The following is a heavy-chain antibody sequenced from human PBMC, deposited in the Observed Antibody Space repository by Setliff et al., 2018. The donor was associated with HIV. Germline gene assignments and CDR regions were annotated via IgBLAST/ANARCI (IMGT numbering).Heavy chain of an antibody. CDR1: GFTFANAW. CDR3: ATDVAEKIHYYSDNSGYFYIDY. J-gene: IGHJ4*02. D-gene: IGHD3-22*01. V-gene: IGHV3-15*01. CDR2: IQSKIERGAT. Sequence: AGGSLRLSCAASGFTFANAWMHWFRQPPGKGLEWVGRIQSKIERGATDYAAPFKGRFTISRDDSRNTLFLQMNSLKIEDTAVFYCATDVAEKIHYYSDNSGYFYIDYWGQGALVTVSS.